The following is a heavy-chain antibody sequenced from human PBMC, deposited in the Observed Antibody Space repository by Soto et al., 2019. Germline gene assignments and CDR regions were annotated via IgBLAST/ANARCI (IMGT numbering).Heavy chain of an antibody. J-gene: IGHJ5*02. D-gene: IGHD1-26*01. CDR2: IYFTGTT. Sequence: QVQLQESGPGLVKPSQTLSLACSVSGASLDGGGYYWRWIRQYPGKALDWIGFIYFTGTTYSNPSLRNRVTMSVDMSKNQFSLELTSVTAADTAIYYCAREGHASWEWLDPWGQGILVTVSS. V-gene: IGHV4-31*03. CDR1: GASLDGGGYY. CDR3: AREGHASWEWLDP.